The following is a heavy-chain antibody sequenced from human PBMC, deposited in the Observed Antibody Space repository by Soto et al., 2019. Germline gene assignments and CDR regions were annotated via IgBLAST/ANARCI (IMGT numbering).Heavy chain of an antibody. CDR1: GFTFSTSE. V-gene: IGHV3-48*03. J-gene: IGHJ4*02. CDR2: ISSSGTTT. CDR3: ARWEVVTGLDY. D-gene: IGHD3-22*01. Sequence: EVPLVESGGGLGQPGGSLRLSCAASGFTFSTSEMSWVRQAPGKGLEWVSHISSSGTTTYYADSVKGRFTISRDNANHSRYLQMNSLRVADTAVYYCARWEVVTGLDYWGQGTLVTVSS.